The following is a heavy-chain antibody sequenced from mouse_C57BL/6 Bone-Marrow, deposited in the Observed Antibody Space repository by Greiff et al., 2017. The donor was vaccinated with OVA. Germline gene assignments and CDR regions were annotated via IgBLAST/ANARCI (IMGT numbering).Heavy chain of an antibody. CDR3: ARQFYSNRGGIYAMDD. D-gene: IGHD2-5*01. J-gene: IGHJ4*01. CDR2: ISNGGGST. CDR1: GFTFSDYY. V-gene: IGHV5-12*01. Sequence: EVMLVESGGGLVQPGGSLKLSCAASGFTFSDYYMYWVRQTPEKRLEWVAYISNGGGSTYYPDTVKGRFTISRDNAKNTLYLQMSRLKSEDTAMYYCARQFYSNRGGIYAMDDWGQGTSVTVSS.